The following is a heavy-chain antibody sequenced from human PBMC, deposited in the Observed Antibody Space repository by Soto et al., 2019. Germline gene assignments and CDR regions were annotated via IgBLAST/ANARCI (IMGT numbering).Heavy chain of an antibody. V-gene: IGHV4-30-2*01. Sequence: SGTLSLTCAVSGGSISAAGYSWSWIRQPPGGGLEWIGYIYHSGTFLYNPSLKTRLTISVDRSKNQFSLKLSSVTAADTAVYYCARGNGDYDGSIFAYYYYYDVMSVCGQRTTVT. J-gene: IGHJ6*02. D-gene: IGHD4-17*01. CDR3: ARGNGDYDGSIFAYYYYYDVMSV. CDR2: IYHSGTF. CDR1: GGSISAAGYS.